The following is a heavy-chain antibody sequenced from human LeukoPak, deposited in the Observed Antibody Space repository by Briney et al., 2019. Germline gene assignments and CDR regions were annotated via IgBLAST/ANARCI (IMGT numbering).Heavy chain of an antibody. V-gene: IGHV3-21*01. CDR1: GFTFSTYS. CDR3: ARGVESEYSSSDFDY. Sequence: GGSLRLSCAASGFTFSTYSFNWVRQAPGKGLERVSSISDGSTYIFYADSLKGRFTISRDDAKSSLYLQMNSLRAEDTAVYYCARGVESEYSSSDFDYWGQGTLVTVCS. J-gene: IGHJ4*02. CDR2: ISDGSTYI. D-gene: IGHD6-6*01.